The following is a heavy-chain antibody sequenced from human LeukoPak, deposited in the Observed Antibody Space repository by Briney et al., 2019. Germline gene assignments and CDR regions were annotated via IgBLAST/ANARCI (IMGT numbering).Heavy chain of an antibody. D-gene: IGHD2-8*02. CDR3: ARGVRGAGGPVPATWFDP. J-gene: IGHJ5*02. CDR1: GDSISNSY. Sequence: PSETLSLTCSVSGDSISNSYWSWIRQPPGKRLEWIGYIYHNGSTTYNPSLRSRVTISVDPSKTHFSLSLISVTAADTAVYYCARGVRGAGGPVPATWFDPWGQGTRVIVSS. CDR2: IYHNGST. V-gene: IGHV4-59*01.